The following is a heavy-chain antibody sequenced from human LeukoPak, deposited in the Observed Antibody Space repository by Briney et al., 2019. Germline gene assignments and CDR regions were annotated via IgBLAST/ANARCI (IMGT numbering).Heavy chain of an antibody. CDR3: AKHYYGSGSYDY. Sequence: PGGPLRLSCAASGFTFSSYAMSWLRQAPGKGLEWVSAISGSGGSTYYADSVKGRFTISRDNSKNTLYLQMKSLRAEDTAVYYCAKHYYGSGSYDYWGQGTLVTVSS. CDR1: GFTFSSYA. V-gene: IGHV3-23*01. J-gene: IGHJ4*02. D-gene: IGHD3-10*01. CDR2: ISGSGGST.